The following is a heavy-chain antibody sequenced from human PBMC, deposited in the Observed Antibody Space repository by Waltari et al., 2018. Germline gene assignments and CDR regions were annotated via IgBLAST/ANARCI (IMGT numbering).Heavy chain of an antibody. D-gene: IGHD2-15*01. J-gene: IGHJ4*02. CDR2: FDPEDGET. CDR3: AGAVAATADFDY. V-gene: IGHV1-24*01. CDR1: GYTLTELS. Sequence: QVQLVQSGAEVKKPGASVKVSCKVSGYTLTELSMHWVRQAPGKGLEWMGGFDPEDGETIYALKFHARATMTEDTSTDTAYMELRSLSSEDTAVYYCAGAVAATADFDYWGQGTLVTVSS.